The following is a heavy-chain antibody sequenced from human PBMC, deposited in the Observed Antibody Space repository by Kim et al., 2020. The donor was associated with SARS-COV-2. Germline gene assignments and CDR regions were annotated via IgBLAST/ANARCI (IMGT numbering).Heavy chain of an antibody. CDR3: AKEDTALFDY. V-gene: IGHV3-30*02. D-gene: IGHD5-18*01. Sequence: NKYYADSLKGRFTISRDNSKNTLYLQMNSLRAEDTAVYYCAKEDTALFDYWGQGTLVTVSS. CDR2: NK. J-gene: IGHJ4*02.